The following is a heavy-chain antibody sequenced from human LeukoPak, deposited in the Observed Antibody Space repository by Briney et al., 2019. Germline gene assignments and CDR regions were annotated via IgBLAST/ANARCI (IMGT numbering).Heavy chain of an antibody. D-gene: IGHD1-1*01. CDR3: ARDGIQLPDTLDY. J-gene: IGHJ4*02. V-gene: IGHV3-23*01. CDR1: GFTFNNYA. CDR2: INGGDNGDNT. Sequence: PGGSLRLSCAASGFTFNNYAMTWVRQAPGKGLQWVSTINGGDNGDNTYYADSVKGRFTVSRDNSKNTVYLQMNSLRVEDTAVYYCARDGIQLPDTLDYWGLGTLATVSS.